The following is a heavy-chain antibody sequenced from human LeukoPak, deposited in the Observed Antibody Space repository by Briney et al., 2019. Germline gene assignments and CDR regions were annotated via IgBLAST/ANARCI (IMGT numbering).Heavy chain of an antibody. Sequence: SETLSLTCAVYGGSFSGYYWSWIRQPPGKGLEWIGEINHSGSTNYNPPLKSRVTISVDTSKNQFSLKLSSVTAADTAVYYCARAQRITMIVVVPAGYGMDVWGQGTTVTVSS. J-gene: IGHJ6*02. V-gene: IGHV4-34*01. CDR2: INHSGST. D-gene: IGHD3-22*01. CDR1: GGSFSGYY. CDR3: ARAQRITMIVVVPAGYGMDV.